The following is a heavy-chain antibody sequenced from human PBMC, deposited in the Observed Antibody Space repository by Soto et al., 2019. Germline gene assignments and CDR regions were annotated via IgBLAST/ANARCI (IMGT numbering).Heavy chain of an antibody. V-gene: IGHV4-4*02. CDR2: IYHSGGT. CDR1: GGSISSTNW. CDR3: ARAEDYGDYQGGWFDP. Sequence: QVQLQESGPGLVKPSGTLSLTCAVSGGSISSTNWWNWVRQPPGKGLEWIGEIYHSGGTNYNPSLKSRFTISVDKSKNQFSLKLTSVTAADTAVYYCARAEDYGDYQGGWFDPWGQGTLVTVSS. J-gene: IGHJ5*02. D-gene: IGHD4-17*01.